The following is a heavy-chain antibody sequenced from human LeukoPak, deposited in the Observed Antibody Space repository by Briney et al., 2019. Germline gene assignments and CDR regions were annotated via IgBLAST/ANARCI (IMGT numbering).Heavy chain of an antibody. CDR1: GFTFSSHG. D-gene: IGHD5-24*01. J-gene: IGHJ4*02. V-gene: IGHV3-23*01. CDR2: ISPNGVIT. Sequence: GGTLRLSCAASGFTFSSHGMNWVRQAPGKGLEWVSGISPNGVITYYADSVKGRFTISRDNSKGTVYLQMNSLRPEDTAVYYCSKDDAWLQYGNWGRGTLVTVSS. CDR3: SKDDAWLQYGN.